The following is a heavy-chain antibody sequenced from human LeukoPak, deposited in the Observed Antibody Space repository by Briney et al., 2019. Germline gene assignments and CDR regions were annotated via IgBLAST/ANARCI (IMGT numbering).Heavy chain of an antibody. CDR1: GFTSSSYG. CDR2: ISYDGSNK. J-gene: IGHJ4*02. V-gene: IGHV3-30*18. Sequence: GRSLRLSCAASGFTSSSYGMHWVRQAPGKGLEWVAVISYDGSNKYHADSVKGRFTISRDNSKNTLYLQMNSLRAEDTAVYYCAKAHWGGGDIVVVPAAENEFDYWGQGTLVTVSS. D-gene: IGHD2-2*01. CDR3: AKAHWGGGDIVVVPAAENEFDY.